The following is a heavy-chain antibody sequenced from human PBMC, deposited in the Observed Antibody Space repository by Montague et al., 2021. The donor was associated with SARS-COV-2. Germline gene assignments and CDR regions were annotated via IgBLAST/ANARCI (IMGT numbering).Heavy chain of an antibody. V-gene: IGHV4-34*01. J-gene: IGHJ4*02. CDR1: GGSFNGYY. Sequence: LSLTCAVYGGSFNGYYWSWIRQPPGKGLEWIGDFNHSGSTNYNPSLKSRVTISVDTSKKQFSLKLGSVTAADTAVYYCARGLGGGSGSHFDYWGQGTLVTVSS. D-gene: IGHD2-15*01. CDR2: FNHSGST. CDR3: ARGLGGGSGSHFDY.